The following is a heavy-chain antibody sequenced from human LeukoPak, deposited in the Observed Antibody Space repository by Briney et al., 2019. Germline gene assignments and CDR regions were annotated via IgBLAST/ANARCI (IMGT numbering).Heavy chain of an antibody. J-gene: IGHJ4*02. CDR3: ARAPVTGSGIY. CDR2: ISYSGST. D-gene: IGHD6-19*01. V-gene: IGHV4-59*01. Sequence: SETLSLTCTVSGGSISSYYWGWIRQPPGKGLEWIGYISYSGSTNYNPSLKSRVTISVDTSKNQFSLNLSSVTEADTAVYYCARAPVTGSGIYWGQGTLVTVSS. CDR1: GGSISSYY.